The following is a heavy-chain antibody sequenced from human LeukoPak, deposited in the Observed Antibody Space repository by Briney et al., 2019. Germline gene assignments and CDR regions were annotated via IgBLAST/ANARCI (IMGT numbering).Heavy chain of an antibody. CDR2: ISSSSSTI. V-gene: IGHV3-48*01. Sequence: GGSLRLSCAASGFTFNNYNMNWVRQAPGKGLEWVSYISSSSSTIYYADSVKGRFTISRDNAKNSLYLQMKSLRAEDTAVYYCTRAPSDYYGMDVWGQGTTVTVSS. J-gene: IGHJ6*02. D-gene: IGHD3-3*01. CDR1: GFTFNNYN. CDR3: TRAPSDYYGMDV.